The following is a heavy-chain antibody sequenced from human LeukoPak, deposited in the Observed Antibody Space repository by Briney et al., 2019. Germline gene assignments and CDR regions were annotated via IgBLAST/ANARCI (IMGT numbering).Heavy chain of an antibody. CDR3: ARAPALYYYGSGSIDY. V-gene: IGHV4-39*07. Sequence: PSETLSLTCTVSGDSISSSNYYWGWIRQPPGKGLEWIASIYYSGSTYYNPSLKSRVTISVDTSKNQFSLKLSSVTAADTAVYYCARAPALYYYGSGSIDYWDQGTLVTVSS. CDR2: IYYSGST. J-gene: IGHJ4*02. CDR1: GDSISSSNYY. D-gene: IGHD3-10*01.